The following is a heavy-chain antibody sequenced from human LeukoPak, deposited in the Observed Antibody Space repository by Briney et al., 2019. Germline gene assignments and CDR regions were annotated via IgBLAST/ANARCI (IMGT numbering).Heavy chain of an antibody. CDR1: GGSISSGSYY. Sequence: SETLSLTCTVPGGSISSGSYYSSWIRQPAGKGLEWIGRIYTSGSTNYNPSLKSRVTISVDTSKNQFSLKLSSVTAADTAVYYCARDQAHRYSSGWEYFDYWGQGTLVTVSS. V-gene: IGHV4-61*02. D-gene: IGHD6-19*01. CDR3: ARDQAHRYSSGWEYFDY. CDR2: IYTSGST. J-gene: IGHJ4*02.